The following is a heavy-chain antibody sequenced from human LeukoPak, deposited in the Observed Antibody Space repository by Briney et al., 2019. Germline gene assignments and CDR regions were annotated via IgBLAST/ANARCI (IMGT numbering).Heavy chain of an antibody. V-gene: IGHV3-66*01. CDR3: ARVEGGVAATRSVDY. CDR2: IYSGGRT. CDR1: GFTVSTNY. D-gene: IGHD2-15*01. Sequence: GGSLRLSCAASGFTVSTNYMSWVRQAPGKGLDWVSVIYSGGRTYYADSVKGRFTISRDNSKNTLYLQMNSLRAEDTAVYYCARVEGGVAATRSVDYWGQGTLVTVSS. J-gene: IGHJ4*02.